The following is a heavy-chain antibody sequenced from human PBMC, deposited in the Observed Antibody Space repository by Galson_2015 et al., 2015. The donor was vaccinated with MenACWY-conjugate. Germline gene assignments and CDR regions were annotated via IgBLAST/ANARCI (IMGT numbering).Heavy chain of an antibody. Sequence: SVKVSCRASGYSFTSYNMHWVRQAPGQGLEWMGIINPSSGSTTYTQKFQGTVTMTRDTSTSTVYMELSSLRSDDTAVYFCTREVRGGSFYWGQGTVVTVSS. CDR2: INPSSGST. CDR3: TREVRGGSFY. J-gene: IGHJ4*02. D-gene: IGHD2-15*01. CDR1: GYSFTSYN. V-gene: IGHV1-46*03.